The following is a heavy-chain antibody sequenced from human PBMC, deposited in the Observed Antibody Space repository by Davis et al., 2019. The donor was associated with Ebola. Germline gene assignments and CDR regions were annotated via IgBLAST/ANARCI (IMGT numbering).Heavy chain of an antibody. V-gene: IGHV1-18*04. CDR3: ATGWGELLGDY. J-gene: IGHJ4*02. CDR1: GYTFTSNY. D-gene: IGHD1-26*01. CDR2: ISAYNGNT. Sequence: ASVQVSCKASGYTFTSNYIHWVRQAPGQGLEWMGWISAYNGNTNYAQKLQGRVTMTTDTSTSTAYMELRSLRSDDTAVYYCATGWGELLGDYWGQGTLVTVSS.